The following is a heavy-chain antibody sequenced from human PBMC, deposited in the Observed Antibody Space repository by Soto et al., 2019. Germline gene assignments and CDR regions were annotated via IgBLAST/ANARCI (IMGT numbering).Heavy chain of an antibody. CDR3: AREGEGHCISSSCLNWFDP. V-gene: IGHV3-48*02. J-gene: IGHJ5*02. D-gene: IGHD2-2*01. CDR1: GFTFSTFN. Sequence: GGSLRLSCAASGFTFSTFNMNWVRQAPGKGLEWVSYISSSGSTIYYADSAKGRFTISRDNAKNSLYLQMNSLRDEDTAVYYCAREGEGHCISSSCLNWFDPWGQGTMVTVSS. CDR2: ISSSGSTI.